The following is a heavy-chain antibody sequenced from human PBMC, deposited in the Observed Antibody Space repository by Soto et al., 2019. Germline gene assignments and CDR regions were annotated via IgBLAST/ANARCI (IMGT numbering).Heavy chain of an antibody. V-gene: IGHV3-21*01. D-gene: IGHD4-4*01. Sequence: GGSLRLSCAASGFTFSSYSMNWVRQAPGKGLEWVSSISSSSSYIYYADSVKGRFTISRDNAKNSLYLQMNSLRAEDTAVYYCARWGRNSREGVFDYWGQGTLVTVSS. J-gene: IGHJ4*02. CDR3: ARWGRNSREGVFDY. CDR2: ISSSSSYI. CDR1: GFTFSSYS.